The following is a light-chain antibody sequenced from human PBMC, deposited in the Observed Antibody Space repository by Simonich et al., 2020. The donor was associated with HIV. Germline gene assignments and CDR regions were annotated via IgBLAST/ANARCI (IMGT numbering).Light chain of an antibody. Sequence: DIQMTQSPSSLSASVGDRDTITCRASKGISNSLAWYQQKPGKAPKLLLYAASRLERGVPVRVSGSGSGTDYTLTISSLQPEDFASYYCQQYYSTPPWTFGQGTKVEIK. CDR3: QQYYSTPPWT. CDR1: KGISNS. CDR2: AAS. J-gene: IGKJ1*01. V-gene: IGKV1-NL1*01.